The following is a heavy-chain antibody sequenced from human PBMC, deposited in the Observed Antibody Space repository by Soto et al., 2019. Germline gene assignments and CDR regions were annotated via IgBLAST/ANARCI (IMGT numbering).Heavy chain of an antibody. CDR3: TRGVLA. Sequence: SETLSLTCSVSRGSVSSGGYSWSWIRQAPGKGLEWIGFISPSGSPAYNPSLKSRVSISVGTSNNQISLELSSVTAADTAVYCCTRGVLAWGPGTLVTVS. D-gene: IGHD2-8*01. CDR2: ISPSGSP. V-gene: IGHV4-30-2*01. CDR1: RGSVSSGGYS. J-gene: IGHJ5*02.